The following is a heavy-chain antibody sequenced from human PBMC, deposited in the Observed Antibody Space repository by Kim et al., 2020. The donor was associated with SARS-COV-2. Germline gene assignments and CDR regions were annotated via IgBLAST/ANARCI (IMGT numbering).Heavy chain of an antibody. V-gene: IGHV2-70*17. Sequence: SGPTLVNPTQTLTLTCTFSGFALSTSAMCVSWIRQPPGKALEWLARIDWDDDKFYSTSLKTRLTISNDTSKNQVVLTMTNMDPVDTATYYCARIRCYCGGTSCQAAYFDYWGQGILVTVSS. CDR3: ARIRCYCGGTSCQAAYFDY. CDR1: GFALSTSAMC. D-gene: IGHD2-2*01. CDR2: IDWDDDK. J-gene: IGHJ4*02.